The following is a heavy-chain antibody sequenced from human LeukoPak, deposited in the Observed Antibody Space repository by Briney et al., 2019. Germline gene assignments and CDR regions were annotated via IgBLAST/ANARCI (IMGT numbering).Heavy chain of an antibody. Sequence: SETLSLTCTVSGGSISSYYWSWIRQPPGKGLEWIGYIYYSGSTNYNPSLKSRVTISVDTSKNQFSLKLSSVTAADTAVYYCARGVDDYYGSGSPLDYWGQGTLVTVSS. CDR3: ARGVDDYYGSGSPLDY. D-gene: IGHD3-10*01. J-gene: IGHJ4*02. CDR1: GGSISSYY. V-gene: IGHV4-59*08. CDR2: IYYSGST.